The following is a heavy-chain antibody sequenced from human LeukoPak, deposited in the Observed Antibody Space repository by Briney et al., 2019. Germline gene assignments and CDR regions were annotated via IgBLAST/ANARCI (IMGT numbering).Heavy chain of an antibody. CDR1: GYTFTGYY. J-gene: IGHJ4*02. Sequence: ASVKVSCKASGYTFTGYYMHWVRQAPGQGLEWMGWINPNSGGTKYAEKFQGRVTMTRDTSISTAYMELSRLRSDDTAVFYCARDSYDILTGFQWGQVTQVTVSS. V-gene: IGHV1-2*02. CDR2: INPNSGGT. CDR3: ARDSYDILTGFQ. D-gene: IGHD3-9*01.